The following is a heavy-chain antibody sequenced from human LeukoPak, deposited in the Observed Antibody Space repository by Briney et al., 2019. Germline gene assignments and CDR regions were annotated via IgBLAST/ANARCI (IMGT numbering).Heavy chain of an antibody. Sequence: PSETLSLTCTVSGGSISSYYWSWIRQPPGKGLEWIGYIYYSGSTNCNPSLKSRVTISVDTSKNQFSLKLSSVTAADTAVYYCARDVVVTARNWFDPWGQGTLVTVSS. V-gene: IGHV4-59*12. CDR3: ARDVVVTARNWFDP. CDR1: GGSISSYY. CDR2: IYYSGST. J-gene: IGHJ5*02. D-gene: IGHD2-21*02.